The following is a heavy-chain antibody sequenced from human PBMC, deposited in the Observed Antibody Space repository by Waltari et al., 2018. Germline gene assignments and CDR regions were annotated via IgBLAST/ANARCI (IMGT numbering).Heavy chain of an antibody. V-gene: IGHV4-59*08. CDR3: ASHSSSWYPNFDY. CDR1: GGSISSYY. D-gene: IGHD6-13*01. J-gene: IGHJ4*02. CDR2: IYYSGST. Sequence: QVQLQESGPGLVKPSETLSLTCTVSGGSISSYYWSWIRQPPGKGLEWIGYIYYSGSTNYNPSLKIRVTISVDTSKNQFSLKLSSVTAADTAVYYCASHSSSWYPNFDYWGQGTLVTVSS.